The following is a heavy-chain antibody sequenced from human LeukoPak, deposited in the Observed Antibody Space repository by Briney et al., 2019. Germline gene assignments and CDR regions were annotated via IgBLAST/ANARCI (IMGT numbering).Heavy chain of an antibody. CDR2: IKQDGSEK. J-gene: IGHJ4*02. D-gene: IGHD6-13*01. CDR3: AGAAGTNDY. Sequence: GSLRLSCAASGFTFSSYSMNWVRQAPGKGLEWVANIKQDGSEKYYVDSVKGRFTISRDNAKNSLYLQMNSLRAEDTAVYYCAGAAGTNDYWGQGTLVTVSS. V-gene: IGHV3-7*01. CDR1: GFTFSSYS.